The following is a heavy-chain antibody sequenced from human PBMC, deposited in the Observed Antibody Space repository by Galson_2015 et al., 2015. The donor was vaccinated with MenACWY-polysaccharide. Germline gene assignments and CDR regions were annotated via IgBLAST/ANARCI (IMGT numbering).Heavy chain of an antibody. V-gene: IGHV3-30*03. Sequence: SLRLSCAASGFTVSSNYMHWVRQAPGKGLEWVAIISNDGRDKDYADSVKGRFTISRDNSKNTLYLQMNSLRLDDTAVFYCARPLLQSSSFVGNDYWGQGTLVAVSS. CDR1: GFTVSSNY. CDR2: ISNDGRDK. J-gene: IGHJ4*02. D-gene: IGHD6-13*01. CDR3: ARPLLQSSSFVGNDY.